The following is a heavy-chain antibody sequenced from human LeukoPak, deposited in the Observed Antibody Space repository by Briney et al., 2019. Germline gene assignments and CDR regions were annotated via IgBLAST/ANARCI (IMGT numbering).Heavy chain of an antibody. CDR3: ARIGYYDSSGYYYDHFDY. D-gene: IGHD3-22*01. J-gene: IGHJ4*02. Sequence: SGPTLVNPTQTLTLNCTFSGFSLSTSGMCVSWIRQPPGKALEWLARIDWDDDKYYSTSLKTRLTISKDTSKNQVVFTMTNMDPVDTATYYCARIGYYDSSGYYYDHFDYWGQGTLVTVSS. CDR2: IDWDDDK. V-gene: IGHV2-70*11. CDR1: GFSLSTSGMC.